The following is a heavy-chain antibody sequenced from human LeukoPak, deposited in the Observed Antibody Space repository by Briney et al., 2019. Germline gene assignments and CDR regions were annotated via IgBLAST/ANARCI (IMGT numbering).Heavy chain of an antibody. Sequence: SETLSLTCTVSDGSITNYDWSWVRQPPGKGLEWIGEINHGGSTNYNPSLKSRVTISVDTSKNQFSLKLSSVTAADTAVYYCTRVDYGDNSKHFDYWGQGTLVTVSS. CDR2: INHGGST. V-gene: IGHV4-34*01. J-gene: IGHJ4*02. D-gene: IGHD4-23*01. CDR1: DGSITNYD. CDR3: TRVDYGDNSKHFDY.